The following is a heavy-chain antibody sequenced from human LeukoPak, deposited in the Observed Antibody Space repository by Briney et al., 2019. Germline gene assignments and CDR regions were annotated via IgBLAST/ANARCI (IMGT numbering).Heavy chain of an antibody. CDR3: AKERVPGLYYFDY. CDR1: GFTFSRYG. D-gene: IGHD7-27*01. Sequence: PGGSLRLSCAASGFTFSRYGMHWVRQAPGKGLEWVAVISYDGSNKYYADSVKGRFTISRDNSKNTLYLQMNSLRAEDTAVYYCAKERVPGLYYFDYWGQGTLVTVSS. CDR2: ISYDGSNK. J-gene: IGHJ4*02. V-gene: IGHV3-30*18.